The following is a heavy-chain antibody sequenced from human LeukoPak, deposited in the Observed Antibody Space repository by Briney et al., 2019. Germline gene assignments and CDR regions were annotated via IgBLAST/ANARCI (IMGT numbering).Heavy chain of an antibody. D-gene: IGHD2-21*02. J-gene: IGHJ6*02. CDR1: GYTLTELS. Sequence: GASVKVSCKVSGYTLTELSMHWVRQAPGQGLEWMGIINPSGGSTSYAQKFQGRVTMTRDTSTSTVYMELSSLRSEDTAVYYCAREYCGGDCYGRPYYGMDVWGQGTTVTVSS. CDR3: AREYCGGDCYGRPYYGMDV. V-gene: IGHV1-46*01. CDR2: INPSGGST.